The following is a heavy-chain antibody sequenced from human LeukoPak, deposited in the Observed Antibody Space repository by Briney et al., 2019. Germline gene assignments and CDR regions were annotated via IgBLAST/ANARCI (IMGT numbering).Heavy chain of an antibody. J-gene: IGHJ5*02. V-gene: IGHV4-59*08. CDR1: GGSISSYY. CDR3: ARGGGRTYYDFWSGWPNWFDP. D-gene: IGHD3-3*01. Sequence: PSETLSLTCTVSGGSISSYYWSWIRQPPGKGLEWIGCIYYSGSTNYNPSLKSRVTISVDTSKNQFSLKLSSVTAADTAVYYCARGGGRTYYDFWSGWPNWFDPWGQGTLVTVSS. CDR2: IYYSGST.